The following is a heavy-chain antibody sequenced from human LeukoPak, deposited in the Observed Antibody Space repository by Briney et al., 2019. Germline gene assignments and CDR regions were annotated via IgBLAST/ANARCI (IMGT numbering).Heavy chain of an antibody. V-gene: IGHV3-30-3*01. CDR2: ISYDGSNK. CDR1: GFTFSNYA. CDR3: ASDSSGWYRNWFDP. J-gene: IGHJ5*02. D-gene: IGHD6-19*01. Sequence: PGRSLRLSCAASGFTFSNYAMQWVRQAPGKGLEWVAVISYDGSNKYYADSVKGRFTISRDNSKNTLYLQMNSLRAEDTAVYYCASDSSGWYRNWFDPWGQGTLVTVSS.